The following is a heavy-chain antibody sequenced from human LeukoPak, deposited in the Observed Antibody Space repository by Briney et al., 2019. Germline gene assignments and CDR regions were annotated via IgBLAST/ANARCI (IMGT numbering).Heavy chain of an antibody. CDR2: ISSSSSTI. D-gene: IGHD4-17*01. Sequence: PGGSLRLSCVASGFTFSTYAMDWVRQAPGKGLEWVTYISSSSSTIYYADPVRGRFAISRDNARKSLYLQMNSLRAEDTAVYYCAGYGDYVGYWGQGTLVTVSS. CDR1: GFTFSTYA. CDR3: AGYGDYVGY. V-gene: IGHV3-48*01. J-gene: IGHJ4*02.